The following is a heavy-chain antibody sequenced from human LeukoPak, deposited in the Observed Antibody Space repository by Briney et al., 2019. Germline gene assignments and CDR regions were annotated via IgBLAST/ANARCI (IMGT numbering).Heavy chain of an antibody. Sequence: GGSLRLSCAASGFTFSSYWMSWVRKAPGKGLEWVANIKQDGSEKYYVDSVKGRFTISRDNAKNSLYLQMNSLRAEDTAVYYCAKDGAILTGYYDYWGQGTLVTVSS. V-gene: IGHV3-7*03. CDR2: IKQDGSEK. D-gene: IGHD3-9*01. J-gene: IGHJ4*02. CDR3: AKDGAILTGYYDY. CDR1: GFTFSSYW.